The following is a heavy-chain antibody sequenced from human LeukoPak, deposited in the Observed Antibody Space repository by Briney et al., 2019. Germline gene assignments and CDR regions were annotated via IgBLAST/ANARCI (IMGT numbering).Heavy chain of an antibody. J-gene: IGHJ5*02. CDR2: IIPIFDTA. V-gene: IGHV1-69*06. D-gene: IGHD2-2*01. CDR3: ARDLGYCSSTSCYGGYNWFDP. CDR1: GGTFSSYA. Sequence: ASVKVSCKASGGTFSSYAISWVRQAPGQGLEWMGGIIPIFDTANYAQKFQGRVTITADKSTSTAYMELSSLRSEDTAVYYCARDLGYCSSTSCYGGYNWFDPWGQGTLVTVSS.